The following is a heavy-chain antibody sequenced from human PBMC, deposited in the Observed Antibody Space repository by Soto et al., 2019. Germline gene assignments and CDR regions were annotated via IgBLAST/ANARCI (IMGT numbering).Heavy chain of an antibody. Sequence: QVQLQESGPGLVKPSETLSLTCTVSGGSISSYYWSWIRQPPGKGLEWIGYIYYSGSTNYNPSLKSRVTISVDTSKNQFSLKLSSVTAADTAVYYCARGERYFDWLLEGYGMDVWGQGTTVTVSS. CDR3: ARGERYFDWLLEGYGMDV. J-gene: IGHJ6*02. V-gene: IGHV4-59*01. CDR2: IYYSGST. D-gene: IGHD3-9*01. CDR1: GGSISSYY.